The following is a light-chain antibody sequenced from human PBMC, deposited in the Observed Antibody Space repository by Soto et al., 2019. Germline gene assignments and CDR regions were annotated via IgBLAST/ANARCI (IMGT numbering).Light chain of an antibody. J-gene: IGLJ2*01. V-gene: IGLV2-14*01. CDR1: SSDVGGYDY. CDR3: TSYTTTITPVV. CDR2: EVN. Sequence: QSALTQPASVSGSPGQSITITCTGTSSDVGGYDYVSWFQQHPGKVPKLIIYEVNNRPSGVSNRFSASKSGNTASLTISGLQPEDEADYYCTSYTTTITPVVFGGGTKVTVL.